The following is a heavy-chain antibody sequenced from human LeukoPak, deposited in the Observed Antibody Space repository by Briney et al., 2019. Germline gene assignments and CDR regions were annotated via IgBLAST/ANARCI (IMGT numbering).Heavy chain of an antibody. J-gene: IGHJ4*02. V-gene: IGHV4-61*02. D-gene: IGHD1-26*01. CDR3: ASELSGSRPLDY. CDR2: IYSSGTT. CDR1: GGSISSGNYY. Sequence: QSSETLSLTCTVSGGSISSGNYYWSWIRQPAGKGLEWIGRIYSSGTTNYNTSLKSRVTISVDTSKDQFSLKLSSVTAADTAVYYCASELSGSRPLDYWGQGTLVTVSP.